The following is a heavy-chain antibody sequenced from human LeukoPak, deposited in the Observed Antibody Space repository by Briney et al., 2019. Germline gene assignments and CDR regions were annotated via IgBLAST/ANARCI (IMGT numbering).Heavy chain of an antibody. J-gene: IGHJ5*02. CDR3: AKSYTSSWYVGFDP. CDR2: VSGSGGTT. CDR1: GFTFSSYA. V-gene: IGHV3-23*01. Sequence: GGSLRLSCAASGFTFSSYAMSWVRQAPGKGLECVSTVSGSGGTTYYADSVRGRFTISRDKSKNTLHLQMNSLRAEDTAIYYCAKSYTSSWYVGFDPWGQGTLVTVSS. D-gene: IGHD6-13*01.